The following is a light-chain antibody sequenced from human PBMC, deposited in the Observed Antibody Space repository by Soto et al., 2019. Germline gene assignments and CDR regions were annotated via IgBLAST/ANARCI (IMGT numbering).Light chain of an antibody. Sequence: EIVLTQSPGTLSWSPGERATLSCRASQSVSGRYLAWYQQKPGQAPRLLIYGASSRAPGIPDRFSGSGSGTDFTLTISRLEPEDFAVYYCQQYGSSPRTFGQGTKVEIK. CDR2: GAS. CDR1: QSVSGRY. J-gene: IGKJ1*01. V-gene: IGKV3-20*01. CDR3: QQYGSSPRT.